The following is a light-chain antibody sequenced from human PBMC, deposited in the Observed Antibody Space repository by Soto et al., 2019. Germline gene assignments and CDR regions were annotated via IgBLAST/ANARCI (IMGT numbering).Light chain of an antibody. J-gene: IGLJ1*01. CDR2: DVS. V-gene: IGLV2-14*01. Sequence: QSALTQPASVSGSPGQSITISCTGTSSDVGGYNYVSWYQQHPGKAPKLMIYDVSNRPSGVSNRFSGSKSGNTASLTISGLQAEDEADYYCSSYTRSSSSYVFGTGTKVT. CDR1: SSDVGGYNY. CDR3: SSYTRSSSSYV.